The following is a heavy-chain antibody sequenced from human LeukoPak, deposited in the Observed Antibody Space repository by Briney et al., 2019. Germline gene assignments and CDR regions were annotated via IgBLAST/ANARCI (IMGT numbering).Heavy chain of an antibody. V-gene: IGHV3-30*02. CDR2: IWYDGSNK. Sequence: GGSLRLSCSASGFTFSFYGLHWVRQTPGKGLEWVAYIWYDGSNKFYADSVKGRFVISRDNSNNTVYLEMDSVRVEDTATYYCAKDHCSGLPGCYYFDFWGRGTLVTVSS. CDR3: AKDHCSGLPGCYYFDF. D-gene: IGHD2-15*01. J-gene: IGHJ2*01. CDR1: GFTFSFYG.